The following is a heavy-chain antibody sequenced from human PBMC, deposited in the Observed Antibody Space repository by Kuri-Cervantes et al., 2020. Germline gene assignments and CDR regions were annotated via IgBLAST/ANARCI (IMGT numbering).Heavy chain of an antibody. CDR3: ASGRSEEVGAPLQETRIDY. CDR2: ISYDGSNK. CDR1: GFTFSSYA. V-gene: IGHV3-30-3*01. D-gene: IGHD1-26*01. J-gene: IGHJ4*02. Sequence: LSLTCAASGFTFSSYAMHWVRQAPGKGLEWVAVISYDGSNKYYADSVKGRFTISRDNSKNTLYLQMNSLRAEDTAVYHCASGRSEEVGAPLQETRIDYWGQGTLVTVSS.